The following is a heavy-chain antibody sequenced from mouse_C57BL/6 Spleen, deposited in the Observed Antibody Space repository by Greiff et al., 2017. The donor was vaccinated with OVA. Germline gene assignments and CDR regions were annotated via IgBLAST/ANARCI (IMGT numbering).Heavy chain of an antibody. CDR2: ISSGGSYT. CDR1: GFTFSSYG. V-gene: IGHV5-6*01. Sequence: EVKLMESGGDLVKPGGSLKLSCAASGFTFSSYGMSWVRQTPDKRLEWVATISSGGSYTYYPDSVKGRFTISRDNAKNTLYLQMSSLKSEDTAMYYCARLDPYFDYWGQGTTLTVSS. J-gene: IGHJ2*01. CDR3: ARLDPYFDY.